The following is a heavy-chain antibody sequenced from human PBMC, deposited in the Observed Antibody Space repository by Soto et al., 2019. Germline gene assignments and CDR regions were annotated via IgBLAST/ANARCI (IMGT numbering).Heavy chain of an antibody. Sequence: QVQLVESGGGVVQPERSLRLSYVASGFSLSSNGMHWVRQAPGKGLEWVAVIWYDGSKTYYADFVKGRFTISRDNSKNTLYLQMNSLRAEDTAVYYCARDTGRGWYPGYWGQGTLVAVSS. V-gene: IGHV3-33*01. J-gene: IGHJ4*02. CDR2: IWYDGSKT. CDR3: ARDTGRGWYPGY. D-gene: IGHD6-19*01. CDR1: GFSLSSNG.